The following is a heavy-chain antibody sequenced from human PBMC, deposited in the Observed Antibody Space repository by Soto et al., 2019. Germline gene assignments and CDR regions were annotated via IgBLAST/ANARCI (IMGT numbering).Heavy chain of an antibody. J-gene: IGHJ4*02. V-gene: IGHV1-18*04. CDR3: ARVVSTVVTPRY. Sequence: AAVKVSCKACGCTFTSYGISWVRQAPGQGLEWMGWISAYNGNTNYAQKLQGRVTMTTDTSTSTAYMELRSLRSDDTAVYYCARVVSTVVTPRYWGQGTLVTVSS. CDR2: ISAYNGNT. CDR1: GCTFTSYG. D-gene: IGHD4-17*01.